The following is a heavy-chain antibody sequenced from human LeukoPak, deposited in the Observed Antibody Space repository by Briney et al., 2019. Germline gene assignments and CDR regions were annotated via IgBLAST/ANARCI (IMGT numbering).Heavy chain of an antibody. CDR1: VYTFSDYTFTNYG. D-gene: IGHD1-1*01. Sequence: GASVKVSCKASVYTFSDYTFTNYGISWVRQAPGQGLEWMGWISTYKSHTNYAQKFQGRVTMITDTSTNTAYMELRSLRSDDTAVYYCTREDNDEYYYYGMDVWGQGTAVTVSS. J-gene: IGHJ6*02. V-gene: IGHV1-18*01. CDR3: TREDNDEYYYYGMDV. CDR2: ISTYKSHT.